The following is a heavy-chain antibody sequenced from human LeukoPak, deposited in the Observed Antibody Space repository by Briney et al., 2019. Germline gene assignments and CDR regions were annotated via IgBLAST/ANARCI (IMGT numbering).Heavy chain of an antibody. Sequence: SETLSLTCTVSGGSISSSSYYWGWIRQPPGKGLEWIGSIHYSGRTYYNPSLKSRVTISVDTSKNQFSLTLSSVTAADTAVYYCARNYDSSGYFSFDYWGQGTLVTVSS. D-gene: IGHD3-22*01. CDR3: ARNYDSSGYFSFDY. J-gene: IGHJ4*02. CDR1: GGSISSSSYY. V-gene: IGHV4-39*01. CDR2: IHYSGRT.